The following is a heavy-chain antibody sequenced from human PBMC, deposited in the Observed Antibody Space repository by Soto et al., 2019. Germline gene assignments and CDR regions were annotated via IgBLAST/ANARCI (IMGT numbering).Heavy chain of an antibody. D-gene: IGHD2-2*01. J-gene: IGHJ3*02. V-gene: IGHV1-8*01. CDR2: MNPNSGNT. CDR3: ARGRGDIVVVPAANRAFDI. CDR1: GYTFTSYD. Sequence: ASVKVSCKASGYTFTSYDINWVRQATGQGLEWMGWMNPNSGNTGYAQKFQGRVTMTRNTSISTAYMELSSLRSEDTAVYYCARGRGDIVVVPAANRAFDIWGQGTMVTVS.